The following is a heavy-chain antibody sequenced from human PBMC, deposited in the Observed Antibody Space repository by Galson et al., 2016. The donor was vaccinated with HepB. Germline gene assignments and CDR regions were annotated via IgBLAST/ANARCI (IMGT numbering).Heavy chain of an antibody. CDR2: LDGSGTWQ. CDR3: ARGAGAGY. D-gene: IGHD3-10*01. Sequence: SLRLSCAGSGFRFGDYRMNWFRRAPGKGLEWISSLDGSGTWQHSSESLKGRFTISRDNAKNSLYLQMSNLRAEDTTVYYCARGAGAGYWGQGTLVTVSS. V-gene: IGHV3-21*04. J-gene: IGHJ4*02. CDR1: GFRFGDYR.